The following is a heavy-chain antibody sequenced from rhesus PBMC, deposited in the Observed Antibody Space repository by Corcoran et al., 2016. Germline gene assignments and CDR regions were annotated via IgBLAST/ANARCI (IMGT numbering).Heavy chain of an antibody. Sequence: QVQLVQSGAEVKKPGSSVKGSCKASGYTFTDYYIHWVRQAHRQGLEWMGWINPYSGNTKDAKKFQGRVTVTRDTSTTTAYMELSSLRSEDTAVYYCTRSAGRDWYFDLWGPGTPIPISS. CDR2: INPYSGNT. J-gene: IGHJ2*01. V-gene: IGHV1S2*01. CDR1: GYTFTDYY. D-gene: IGHD1-44*01. CDR3: TRSAGRDWYFDL.